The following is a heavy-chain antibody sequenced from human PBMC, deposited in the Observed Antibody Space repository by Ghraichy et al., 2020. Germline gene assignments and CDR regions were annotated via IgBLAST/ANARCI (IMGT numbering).Heavy chain of an antibody. CDR2: ISGSGGST. V-gene: IGHV3-23*01. CDR3: ANYGYYHPPVVY. CDR1: GFTFSSYA. Sequence: GGSLRLSCAASGFTFSSYAMSWIRQAPGKGLEWVSAISGSGGSTYYAASVKGRFTISRNNSKNTLYLQMNSLRAEATAVYYCANYGYYHPPVVYWGQGTLVTVSS. D-gene: IGHD3-22*01. J-gene: IGHJ4*02.